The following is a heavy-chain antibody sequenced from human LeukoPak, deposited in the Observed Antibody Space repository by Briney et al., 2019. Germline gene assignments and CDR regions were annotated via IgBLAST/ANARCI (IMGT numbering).Heavy chain of an antibody. CDR2: INPSGGST. CDR3: ARAALNQSYYDFWSGYYTSTYYYYGMDV. CDR1: GYTFTSYY. Sequence: ASVKVSCKASGYTFTSYYMHLVRQAPGQGLEWMEIINPSGGSTSYAQKFQGRVTMTRDTSTSTVYMELSSLRSEDTAVYYCARAALNQSYYDFWSGYYTSTYYYYGMDVWGQGTTVTVSS. J-gene: IGHJ6*02. V-gene: IGHV1-46*01. D-gene: IGHD3-3*01.